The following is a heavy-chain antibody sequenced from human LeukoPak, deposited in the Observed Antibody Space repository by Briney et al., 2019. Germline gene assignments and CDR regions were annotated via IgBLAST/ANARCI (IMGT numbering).Heavy chain of an antibody. J-gene: IGHJ4*02. CDR3: ARDDHSNFRFEY. CDR2: IYSGGST. D-gene: IGHD4-11*01. CDR1: GFTVSSHY. Sequence: GGSLRLSCAASGFTVSSHYMSWVRQAPGKGLEWVSVIYSGGSTYYADSVKGRLTISRDNSKNTLYLQMNSLRAEDTAVYYCARDDHSNFRFEYWGQGTLVTVSS. V-gene: IGHV3-66*01.